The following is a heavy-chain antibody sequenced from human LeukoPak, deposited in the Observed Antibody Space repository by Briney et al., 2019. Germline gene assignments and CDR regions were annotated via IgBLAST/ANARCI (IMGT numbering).Heavy chain of an antibody. V-gene: IGHV1-2*02. CDR2: INPNSGGT. D-gene: IGHD6-19*01. CDR1: GYTFTGYY. CDR3: ARAIAVVDY. J-gene: IGHJ4*02. Sequence: GPSVKVSCKASGYTFTGYYMHWVRQAPGQGLEWMGWINPNSGGTNYAQKFQGRVTMTKDTSISTAYMELSSLRSDDTAVYFCARAIAVVDYWGQGTLVTVSS.